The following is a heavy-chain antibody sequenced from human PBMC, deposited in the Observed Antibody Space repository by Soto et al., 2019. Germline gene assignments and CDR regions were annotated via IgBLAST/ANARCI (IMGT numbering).Heavy chain of an antibody. J-gene: IGHJ3*02. CDR1: GFSFSIYS. CDR2: ISPAGSSI. CDR3: AKDRGGSGAFDI. Sequence: EGQLVEFGGGLVKPGGSLRLSCAASGFSFSIYSYNWVRQAPGKGLEWLSYISPAGSSIYYADSLKGRFTISRDSARDLVYLQMNSLRAEDTAVYYCAKDRGGSGAFDIWGQGTMVTVSS. V-gene: IGHV3-48*01. D-gene: IGHD3-10*01.